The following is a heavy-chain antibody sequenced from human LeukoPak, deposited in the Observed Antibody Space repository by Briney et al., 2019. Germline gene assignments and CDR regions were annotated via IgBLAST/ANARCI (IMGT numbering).Heavy chain of an antibody. D-gene: IGHD6-19*01. CDR1: GFTFSTYA. J-gene: IGHJ5*02. CDR2: ISGSGVST. CDR3: ARGSSGWFDDNWFDP. V-gene: IGHV3-23*01. Sequence: GGSLRLSCAASGFTFSTYAMSWVRQAPGKGLEWVSTISGSGVSTYYADSVKGRFTISRDNSKNTLYLQMNSLRAEDTAVYYCARGSSGWFDDNWFDPWGQGTLVTVSS.